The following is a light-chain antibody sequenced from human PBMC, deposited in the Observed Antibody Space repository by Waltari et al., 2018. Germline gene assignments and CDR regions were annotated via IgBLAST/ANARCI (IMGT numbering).Light chain of an antibody. CDR3: QQYYRSRT. J-gene: IGKJ1*01. CDR2: WAS. V-gene: IGKV4-1*01. Sequence: DIVMTQSPDPMAVSLGERAPIHYKSTQSVFYRSDNKNYLAWYQHKPGQPPKLLFYWASTRESGVPDRFSASGSGTDFTLTINNLQAEDVAVYYCQQYYRSRTFGQGTKVEIK. CDR1: QSVFYRSDNKNY.